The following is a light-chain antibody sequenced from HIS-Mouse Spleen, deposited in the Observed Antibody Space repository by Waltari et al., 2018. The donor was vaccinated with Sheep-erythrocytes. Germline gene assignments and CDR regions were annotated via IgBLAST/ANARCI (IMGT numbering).Light chain of an antibody. V-gene: IGLV2-23*01. J-gene: IGLJ3*02. CDR3: CSYAGSSTPWV. Sequence: QSALTQPASVSGSPGQSITISCTGTSSDVGSYNLVSWYQQHPGKAPKLMIYEGSKRTSGVSNRFSGSESGNTASLTIAGLQAEDEADYYCCSYAGSSTPWVFGGGTKLTVL. CDR1: SSDVGSYNL. CDR2: EGS.